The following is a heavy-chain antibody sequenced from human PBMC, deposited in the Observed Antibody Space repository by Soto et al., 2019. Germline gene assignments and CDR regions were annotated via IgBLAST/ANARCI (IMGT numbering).Heavy chain of an antibody. D-gene: IGHD6-13*01. V-gene: IGHV4-39*01. CDR2: IYYSGST. Sequence: PSETLSLTCTVSGGSISSSSYYWGWIRQPPGKGLEWIGSIYYSGSTYYNPSLKSRVTISVDTSKNQFSLKLSSVTAADTAVYYCALYSSIRYYYYYGMDVWGQGTTVTVSS. CDR1: GGSISSSSYY. CDR3: ALYSSIRYYYYYGMDV. J-gene: IGHJ6*02.